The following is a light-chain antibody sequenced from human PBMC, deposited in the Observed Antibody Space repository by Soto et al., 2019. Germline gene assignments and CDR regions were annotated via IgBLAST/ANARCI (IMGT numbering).Light chain of an antibody. Sequence: EIVLTQSPGTLSVSPGERATLSCRASQTISSNNLAWYQQKPGQAPSLLIYGTSSRATGIPDRFSGSGSGTDFTLTNSRLEPEDSAIYYCQQYGSWTFGQGTKVEIK. J-gene: IGKJ1*01. CDR3: QQYGSWT. CDR1: QTISSNN. CDR2: GTS. V-gene: IGKV3-20*01.